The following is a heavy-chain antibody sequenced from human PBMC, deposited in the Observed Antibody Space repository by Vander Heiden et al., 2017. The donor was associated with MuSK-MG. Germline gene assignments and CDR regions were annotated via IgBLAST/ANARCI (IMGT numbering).Heavy chain of an antibody. D-gene: IGHD3-10*01. V-gene: IGHV4-30-4*08. CDR2: IYYSGST. CDR1: GGSISSGDYY. Sequence: QVQLQESGPGLVKPSQTLSLTCTVSGGSISSGDYYWSWIRQPPGKGLEWIGNIYYSGSTYYNPSLKSRVTISVDTSKNQFSLKLSSVTAADTAVYYCARGDGELLYVFDYWGQGTLVTVSS. J-gene: IGHJ4*02. CDR3: ARGDGELLYVFDY.